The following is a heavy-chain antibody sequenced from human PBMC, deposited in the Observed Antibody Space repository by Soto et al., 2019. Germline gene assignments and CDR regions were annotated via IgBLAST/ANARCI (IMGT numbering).Heavy chain of an antibody. CDR3: ARVADCSSTSCYTWWFGP. CDR2: INAGNGNT. CDR1: GYTFTSYA. V-gene: IGHV1-3*01. Sequence: ASVKVSCKASGYTFTSYAMHWVRQAPGQRLEWMGWINAGNGNTKYSQKFQGRVTITRDTSASTAYMELSSLRSEDTAVYYCARVADCSSTSCYTWWFGPWGQGTLVTVSS. D-gene: IGHD2-2*02. J-gene: IGHJ5*02.